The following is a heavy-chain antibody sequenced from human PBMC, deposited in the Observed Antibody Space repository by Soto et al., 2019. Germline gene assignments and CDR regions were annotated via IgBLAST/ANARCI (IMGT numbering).Heavy chain of an antibody. CDR2: INSGSTTI. CDR3: LNGDYY. V-gene: IGHV3-48*01. J-gene: IGHJ4*02. D-gene: IGHD4-17*01. CDR1: GFSFSSHI. Sequence: EEQLVESGGGLVQPGGSLRLSCAGSGFSFSSHIMYWVRQAPGKGLEWVSSINSGSTTIYYADSVQGRFTISRDNAKNSLYLQMNSLRADDTAVYYCLNGDYYVGQGTLVTVSS.